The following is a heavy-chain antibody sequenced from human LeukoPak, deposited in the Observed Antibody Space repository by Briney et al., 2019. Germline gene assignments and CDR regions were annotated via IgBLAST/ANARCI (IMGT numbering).Heavy chain of an antibody. CDR1: GYTFTSYG. V-gene: IGHV1-18*01. CDR3: ARSGPFRYYDSSGYSDY. J-gene: IGHJ4*02. Sequence: ASVKVSCKASGYTFTSYGISWVRQAPGQGLEWMGWISAYNGNTNYAQKLQGRVTMTTDTSTSTAYMELRSLRSDDTAVYYCARSGPFRYYDSSGYSDYWGQGTLVTVSS. CDR2: ISAYNGNT. D-gene: IGHD3-22*01.